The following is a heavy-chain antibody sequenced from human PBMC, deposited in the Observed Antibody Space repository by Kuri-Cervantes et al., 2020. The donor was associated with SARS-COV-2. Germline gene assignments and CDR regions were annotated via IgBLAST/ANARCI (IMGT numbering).Heavy chain of an antibody. V-gene: IGHV4-30-4*01. CDR2: IYYSGST. D-gene: IGHD3-10*01. CDR3: ARDRMESLLWFGVVGAFDI. CDR1: GGSIKNDDYY. Sequence: SETLSLTCTVSGGSIKNDDYYWSWIRQPPGKGLEWIGYIYYSGSTYYNPSLKSRVTISVDTFKNQFSLKLSSVTAADTAVYYCARDRMESLLWFGVVGAFDIWGQGTMVTVSS. J-gene: IGHJ3*02.